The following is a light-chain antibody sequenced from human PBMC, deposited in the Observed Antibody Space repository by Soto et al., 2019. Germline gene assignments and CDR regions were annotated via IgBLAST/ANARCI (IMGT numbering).Light chain of an antibody. J-gene: IGKJ1*01. V-gene: IGKV1-6*01. Sequence: IQVNQSPSYLSASVGDRVTITCRASQGIRNELGWYQQKTGKAPKLLIYAASTLQSGVPSRFSGSGSGTDFTLTISSLQPEDFATYYCLQDYNYPWTFGQGTKVDIK. CDR2: AAS. CDR1: QGIRNE. CDR3: LQDYNYPWT.